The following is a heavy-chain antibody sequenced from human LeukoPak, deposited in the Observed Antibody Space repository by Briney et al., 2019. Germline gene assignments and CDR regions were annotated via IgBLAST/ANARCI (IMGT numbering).Heavy chain of an antibody. CDR1: GFTFSSHS. Sequence: GSLRLSCAASGFTFSSHSMNWVRQAPGKGLEWVSSISSSSNYIYYADSVKGRFTISRDNSKKTLYLQLNSLRAEDTAVYYCARRAGAYSHPYDYWGQGALVTVSS. D-gene: IGHD4/OR15-4a*01. V-gene: IGHV3-21*04. CDR3: ARRAGAYSHPYDY. CDR2: ISSSSNYI. J-gene: IGHJ4*02.